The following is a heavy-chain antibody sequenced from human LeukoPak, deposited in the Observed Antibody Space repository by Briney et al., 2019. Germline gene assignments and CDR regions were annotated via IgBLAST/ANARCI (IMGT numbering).Heavy chain of an antibody. CDR2: ISSSSSTI. CDR3: ATGGWRQIGAGYFDY. Sequence: GGSLRLSCAASGFTFSSYSMNWVRQAPGKGLEWVSYISSSSSTIYYADSVKGRFTISRDNSKNTLYLQMNSLRAEDTAVYYCATGGWRQIGAGYFDYWGQGTLVTVSS. CDR1: GFTFSSYS. D-gene: IGHD5-24*01. V-gene: IGHV3-48*01. J-gene: IGHJ4*02.